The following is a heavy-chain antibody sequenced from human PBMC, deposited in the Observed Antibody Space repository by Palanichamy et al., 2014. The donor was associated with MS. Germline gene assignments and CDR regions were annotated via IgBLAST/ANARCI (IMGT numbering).Heavy chain of an antibody. CDR2: ITSSGTST. CDR3: AKDFWAYFSYGMDV. V-gene: IGHV3-23*01. D-gene: IGHD2/OR15-2a*01. J-gene: IGHJ6*02. Sequence: EVQVLESGGGLVQPGGSLRLSCAASGFTFSNYAMTWVRQAPGKGLEWVSSITSSGTSTYYADSVRGRFTISRDNSKNTLYLQMNCLRVEDTAIYYCAKDFWAYFSYGMDVWGQGTTVTVSS. CDR1: GFTFSNYA.